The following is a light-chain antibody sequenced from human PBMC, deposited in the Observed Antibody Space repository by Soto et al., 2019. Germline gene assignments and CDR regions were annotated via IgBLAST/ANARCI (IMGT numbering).Light chain of an antibody. J-gene: IGKJ1*01. CDR2: DAS. V-gene: IGKV3-20*01. CDR1: QSVSSNY. CDR3: QQYGSSPPWT. Sequence: EIVLTQSPDTLSLSPGERATLSCRASQSVSSNYLAWYQQKPGQAPRLLIYDASSRATGIPDRFSGSGSGTDFPLTISRLEPEDFAVYSCQQYGSSPPWTFGQGTKVEIK.